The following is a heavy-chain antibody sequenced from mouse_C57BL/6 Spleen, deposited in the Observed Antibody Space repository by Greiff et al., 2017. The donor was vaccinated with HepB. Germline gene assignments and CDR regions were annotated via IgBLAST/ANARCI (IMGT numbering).Heavy chain of an antibody. CDR3: ARDRPYYYAMDY. J-gene: IGHJ4*01. V-gene: IGHV3-6*01. CDR2: ISYDGSN. Sequence: EVQLQQSGPGLVKPSQSLSLTCSVTGYSITSGYYWNWIRQFPGNKLEWMGYISYDGSNNYNPSLKNRISITRDTSKNQFFLKLNSVTTEDTATYYCARDRPYYYAMDYWGQGTSVTVSS. CDR1: GYSITSGYY.